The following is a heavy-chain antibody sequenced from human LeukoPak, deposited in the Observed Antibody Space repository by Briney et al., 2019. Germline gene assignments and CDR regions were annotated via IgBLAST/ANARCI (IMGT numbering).Heavy chain of an antibody. CDR1: GGSISSGGYS. D-gene: IGHD2-2*01. J-gene: IGHJ5*02. Sequence: SQTLSLTCTVSGGSISSGGYSWSWIRQHPGKGLEWIGYIYYSGSTYYNPSLKSRVTISVDTSKNQFSLKLSSVTAADTAVYYCARRPLRFTSYVNWFDPWGQGTLVTVSS. CDR3: ARRPLRFTSYVNWFDP. CDR2: IYYSGST. V-gene: IGHV4-31*03.